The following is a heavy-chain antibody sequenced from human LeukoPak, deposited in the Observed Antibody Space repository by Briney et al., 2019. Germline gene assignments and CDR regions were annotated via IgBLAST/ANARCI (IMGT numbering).Heavy chain of an antibody. CDR2: LYSGGST. CDR1: GFTVSSNY. V-gene: IGHV3-53*01. D-gene: IGHD3-3*01. Sequence: PGGSLRLSCAASGFTVSSNYMSWVRQAPGKGLEWVSVLYSGGSTYYADSVKGRFTISRDNSKNTLYLQMNSLRAEDTAVYYCARDGCLEWSAPYYYYGMDVWGQGTTVTVSS. J-gene: IGHJ6*02. CDR3: ARDGCLEWSAPYYYYGMDV.